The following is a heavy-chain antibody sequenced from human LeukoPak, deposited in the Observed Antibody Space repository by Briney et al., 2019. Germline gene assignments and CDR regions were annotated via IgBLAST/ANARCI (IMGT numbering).Heavy chain of an antibody. V-gene: IGHV3-30*18. CDR1: GFTFSTYG. J-gene: IGHJ4*02. Sequence: GGSLRLSCAASGFTFSTYGMHWVRQAPGKGLEWVAVISYDGSVKYYADSVKGRFTISGDNSKNTLYLQMNSLRAEDTAVYYCAKGVAAAAMRPIDYWGQGTLVTVSS. D-gene: IGHD2-2*01. CDR3: AKGVAAAAMRPIDY. CDR2: ISYDGSVK.